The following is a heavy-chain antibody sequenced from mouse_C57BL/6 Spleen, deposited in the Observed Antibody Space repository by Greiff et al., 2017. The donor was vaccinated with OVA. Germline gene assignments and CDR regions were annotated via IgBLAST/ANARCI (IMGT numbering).Heavy chain of an antibody. D-gene: IGHD3-2*02. CDR1: GFTFSSYA. J-gene: IGHJ4*01. V-gene: IGHV5-4*01. Sequence: DVHLVESGGGLVKPGGSLKLSCAASGFTFSSYAMSWVRQTPEKRLEWVATISDGGSYTYYPDNVKGRFTISRDNAKNNLYLQMSHLKSEDTAMYYCARDHSSGYKAMDYWGQGTSVTVSS. CDR3: ARDHSSGYKAMDY. CDR2: ISDGGSYT.